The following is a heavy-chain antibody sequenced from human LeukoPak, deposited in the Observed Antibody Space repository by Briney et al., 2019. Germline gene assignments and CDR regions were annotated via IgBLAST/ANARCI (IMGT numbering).Heavy chain of an antibody. V-gene: IGHV4-39*07. CDR2: LHYSGST. CDR3: ANGVKNDAFDI. Sequence: PSETLSLTCTVSGGSISNYYWGWLRQPPGKGLEWIGSLHYSGSTYYNPSLKSRVTISLDMSQNQFSLKLSSVTAADTAVYYCANGVKNDAFDIWGQGTMVTVSS. J-gene: IGHJ3*02. D-gene: IGHD2-21*01. CDR1: GGSISNYY.